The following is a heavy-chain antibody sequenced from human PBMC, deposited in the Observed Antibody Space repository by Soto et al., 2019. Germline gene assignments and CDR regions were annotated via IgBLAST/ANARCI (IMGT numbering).Heavy chain of an antibody. J-gene: IGHJ4*02. CDR1: GYNFTNYW. D-gene: IGHD2-2*01. Sequence: EVQLVQSGAEVKKPGESLKISCRGSGYNFTNYWIGWVRQMPGKGLEWMGIIYPGVSNTRYSPSFQGQVNISADKSITTAYLHWSSLKASDSAIYYCARCPAARQWLLCDFWGQGTLIDVSS. CDR2: IYPGVSNT. CDR3: ARCPAARQWLLCDF. V-gene: IGHV5-51*01.